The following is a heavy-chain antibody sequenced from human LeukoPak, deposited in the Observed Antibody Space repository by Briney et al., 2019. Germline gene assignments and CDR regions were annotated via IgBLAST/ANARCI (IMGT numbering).Heavy chain of an antibody. CDR2: VSVTSSTI. V-gene: IGHV3-11*04. Sequence: GGSLCLSCAASGFTFNDNYLSWIRQGPGQGRECDSYVSVTSSTISYKDSVKGRFTTSTDNAKNSLYLRMISLRAEDTALYYCVSDDLLSGGDLDYWGQGILVTVSS. CDR3: VSDDLLSGGDLDY. J-gene: IGHJ4*02. CDR1: GFTFNDNY. D-gene: IGHD2-21*01.